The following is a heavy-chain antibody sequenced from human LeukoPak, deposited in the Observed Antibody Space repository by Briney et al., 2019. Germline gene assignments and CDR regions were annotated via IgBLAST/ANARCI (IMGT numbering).Heavy chain of an antibody. CDR3: ARDPLRSTWSNYYNALDV. Sequence: ASMKVSCKASGYKFTSYAINWVRQAPGQGLEWGGWISAYNGNTDYAQKLQDRVTMTTDTSTSTAYMELRGLTSDDTAVYYCARDPLRSTWSNYYNALDVWGQGTTVTVSS. D-gene: IGHD2-2*01. J-gene: IGHJ6*02. CDR2: ISAYNGNT. V-gene: IGHV1-18*01. CDR1: GYKFTSYA.